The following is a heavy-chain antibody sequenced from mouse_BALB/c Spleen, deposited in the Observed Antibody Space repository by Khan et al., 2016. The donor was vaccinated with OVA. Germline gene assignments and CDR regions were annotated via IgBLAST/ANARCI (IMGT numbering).Heavy chain of an antibody. D-gene: IGHD2-2*01. Sequence: EVQLQQSGPELMKPGTSVKISCKASGYSFTTYYIHWVMQSHGKSLEWIGYIDPFSGDTTFNQKFKGTATLTVDKSSSTAYIHLSNLTSEDSAIYYCTRHGYVAWFTYWCQETLVTISA. CDR2: IDPFSGDT. J-gene: IGHJ3*01. V-gene: IGHV1S135*01. CDR3: TRHGYVAWFTY. CDR1: GYSFTTYY.